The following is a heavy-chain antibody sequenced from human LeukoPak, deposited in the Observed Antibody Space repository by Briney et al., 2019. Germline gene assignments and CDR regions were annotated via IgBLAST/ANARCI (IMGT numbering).Heavy chain of an antibody. V-gene: IGHV1-2*02. D-gene: IGHD3-9*01. CDR1: GYTFTGYY. Sequence: ASVKVSCKASGYTFTGYYMHWVRQAPGQGLEWMGWMNPKSGGTNYAQKFEARVTMNRVTSISTAYMELSRLRFDDTAVYYCARSPDILTGEKFDYWGQGTLVTVSS. CDR2: MNPKSGGT. CDR3: ARSPDILTGEKFDY. J-gene: IGHJ4*02.